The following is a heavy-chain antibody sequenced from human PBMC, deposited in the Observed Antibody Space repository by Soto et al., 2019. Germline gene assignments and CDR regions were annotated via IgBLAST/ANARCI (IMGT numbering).Heavy chain of an antibody. D-gene: IGHD3-22*01. Sequence: QVQLVQSGAEVKKPGSSVKVSCKASGGNFSSHAINWVRQAPGQGLEWMGGIIPIFDTAHYALKFLVRVTFTADESTTTVYMELSSLRSEDTAVYYCARRLPYYFDSSNYRDAFDIWGQGTMVTVSS. CDR3: ARRLPYYFDSSNYRDAFDI. V-gene: IGHV1-69*01. CDR2: IIPIFDTA. CDR1: GGNFSSHA. J-gene: IGHJ3*02.